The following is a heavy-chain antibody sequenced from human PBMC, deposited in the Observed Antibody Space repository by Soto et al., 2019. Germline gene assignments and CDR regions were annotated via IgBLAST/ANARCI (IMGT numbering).Heavy chain of an antibody. CDR1: SGSFSGYY. CDR3: ARAPKVSGSSQTRPDF. V-gene: IGHV4-34*01. J-gene: IGHJ4*02. CDR2: ISQSGNT. Sequence: KTSETLSLTCSIYSGSFSGYYWSWIRQPPGKGLEWIGEISQSGNTNYSPSLKSRVSISIDTSKKQFSLNLASVSAADTAVYYCARAPKVSGSSQTRPDFWRQRTLVTVSS. D-gene: IGHD6-6*01.